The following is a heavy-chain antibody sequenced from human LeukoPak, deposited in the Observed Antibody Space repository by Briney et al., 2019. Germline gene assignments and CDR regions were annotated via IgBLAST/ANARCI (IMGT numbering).Heavy chain of an antibody. Sequence: PGGSLRLSCAASGFTFSSYAMSWVRQAPGKGLEWVSAISGSGGSTYYADSVKGRFTISRDNSKNTLYLQMNSLRAEDTAVYYCAKIPTILTGYYHTLDYWGQGTLVTVSS. CDR2: ISGSGGST. V-gene: IGHV3-23*01. CDR3: AKIPTILTGYYHTLDY. D-gene: IGHD3-9*01. CDR1: GFTFSSYA. J-gene: IGHJ4*02.